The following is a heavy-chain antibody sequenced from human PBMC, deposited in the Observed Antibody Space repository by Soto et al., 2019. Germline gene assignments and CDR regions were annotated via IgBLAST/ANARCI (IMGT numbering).Heavy chain of an antibody. CDR1: EFTVSTYG. CDR3: ARWNGYGDY. CDR2: FTGVIGTT. J-gene: IGHJ4*02. V-gene: IGHV3-23*01. D-gene: IGHD1-1*01. Sequence: EVQLLESGGGLVQPGGSLRLSCAASEFTVSTYGVTWVRQAPGKGLEWVSGFTGVIGTTHYADSVKGRFTITRDNSNNTVYLQMNSLRVEDTAVYYCARWNGYGDYWGRGTLVTVSS.